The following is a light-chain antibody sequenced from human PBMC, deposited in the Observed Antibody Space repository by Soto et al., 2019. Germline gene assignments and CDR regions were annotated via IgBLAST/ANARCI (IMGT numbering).Light chain of an antibody. J-gene: IGKJ1*01. Sequence: EIVLTQSPGTMSLSPGERATLSCRASQSISSSHLAWYQQKPDQTPRLLIYGASNRATGIPDRFSGSGSGTDFTLTISRLEPEDFAVYYCQQHSHWPPWTFGQGTRVEIQ. V-gene: IGKV3D-20*02. CDR1: QSISSSH. CDR2: GAS. CDR3: QQHSHWPPWT.